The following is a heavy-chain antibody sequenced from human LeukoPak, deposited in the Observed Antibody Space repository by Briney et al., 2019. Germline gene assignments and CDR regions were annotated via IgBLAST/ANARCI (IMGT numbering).Heavy chain of an antibody. V-gene: IGHV1-2*04. D-gene: IGHD5-18*01. Sequence: ASVKASCKASGYTFTGYYMHWVRQAPGQGLEWMGWINPNSGGTNYAQKFQGWVTMTRDTSISTAYLELSRLRSDDTAVYYCAREKYGYLVAYYFDYWGQGTLVTVSS. J-gene: IGHJ4*02. CDR1: GYTFTGYY. CDR2: INPNSGGT. CDR3: AREKYGYLVAYYFDY.